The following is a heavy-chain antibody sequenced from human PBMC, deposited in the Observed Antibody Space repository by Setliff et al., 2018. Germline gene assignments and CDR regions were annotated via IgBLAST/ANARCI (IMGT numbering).Heavy chain of an antibody. CDR1: GYTFTSYD. D-gene: IGHD3-10*01. J-gene: IGHJ5*02. Sequence: ASVKVSCKASGYTFTSYDINWVRQATGQGLEWLGWMNPNSGNTGYAQKFQGRVTMTRNTSISTAYMELSSLRSEDTAVYYCARAELLWFGGFDPWGQGTLVTVSS. CDR2: MNPNSGNT. CDR3: ARAELLWFGGFDP. V-gene: IGHV1-8*02.